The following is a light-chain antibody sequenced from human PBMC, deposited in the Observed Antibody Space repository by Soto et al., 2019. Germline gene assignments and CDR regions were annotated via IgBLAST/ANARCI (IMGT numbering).Light chain of an antibody. V-gene: IGLV2-14*01. CDR2: EVG. J-gene: IGLJ1*01. CDR3: SSYTSSSSYV. CDR1: SSDVGGYNY. Sequence: QSALTQPASVSGSPGQSITLSCTGTSSDVGGYNYVSWYQQHPGKAPKVMIYEVGNRPAGVSNRFSGSKSGNTASLTISGLQAEEEADYYCSSYTSSSSYVFGTGTKLTVL.